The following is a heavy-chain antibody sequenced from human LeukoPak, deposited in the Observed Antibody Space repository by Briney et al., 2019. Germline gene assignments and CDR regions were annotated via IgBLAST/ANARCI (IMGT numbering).Heavy chain of an antibody. Sequence: GGSLRLSCAASGFTFSDHYMDWVRQAPGKGLEWVGRTRNKANSYTTEYAASVKGRFTISRDDSKNSLYLQMNSLKTEDTAVYYCARELESYYYGPEGFDPWGQGTLVTVSS. CDR1: GFTFSDHY. V-gene: IGHV3-72*01. CDR2: TRNKANSYTT. J-gene: IGHJ5*02. CDR3: ARELESYYYGPEGFDP. D-gene: IGHD3-10*01.